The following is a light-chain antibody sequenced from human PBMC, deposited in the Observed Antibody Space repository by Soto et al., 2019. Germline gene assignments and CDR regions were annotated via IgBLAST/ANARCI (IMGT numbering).Light chain of an antibody. CDR2: DNT. V-gene: IGLV1-51*01. Sequence: QSALTQPPAVSAAPGQKVTISCAGTSSNIRSNSVSWYQQLPGTAPKLLMFDNTKRPSAIPDRFSGFKSGTSATLDNAGLQTGDEADYYCGKWDTSLSAFYVFGSGTKHNAL. J-gene: IGLJ1*01. CDR3: GKWDTSLSAFYV. CDR1: SSNIRSNS.